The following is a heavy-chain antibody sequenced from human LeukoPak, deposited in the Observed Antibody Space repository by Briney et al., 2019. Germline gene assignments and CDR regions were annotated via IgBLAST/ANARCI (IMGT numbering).Heavy chain of an antibody. J-gene: IGHJ3*01. CDR3: ARDPPRGSGRAFDV. V-gene: IGHV4-59*01. Sequence: SETLSLTCTVSGDSISYYYWSWIRQPPGKGLEGIGSIYHSENTNYNPSLETRVTISVDTSKNQFSVVLRSVTPADTAVYYCARDPPRGSGRAFDVWGQGTLVTVSS. CDR2: IYHSENT. D-gene: IGHD1-26*01. CDR1: GDSISYYY.